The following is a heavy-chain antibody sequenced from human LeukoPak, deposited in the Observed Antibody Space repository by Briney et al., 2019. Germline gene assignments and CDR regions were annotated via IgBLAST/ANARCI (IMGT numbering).Heavy chain of an antibody. CDR1: GFTFSSYS. D-gene: IGHD1-26*01. CDR2: ISSSSSYI. Sequence: GGSLRLSCAASGFTFSSYSMNWVRQAAGKGLEWVSSISSSSSYIYYADSVKGRFTISRDNAKNSLYLQMNSLRAEDTAVYYCARAEVGATWDTYAFDIWGQGTMVTVSS. J-gene: IGHJ3*02. V-gene: IGHV3-21*01. CDR3: ARAEVGATWDTYAFDI.